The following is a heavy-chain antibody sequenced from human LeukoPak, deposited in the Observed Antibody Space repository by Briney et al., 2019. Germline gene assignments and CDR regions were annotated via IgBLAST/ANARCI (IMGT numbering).Heavy chain of an antibody. J-gene: IGHJ4*02. D-gene: IGHD3-10*01. CDR3: ARGRPYYYGSGSYPTEFDY. Sequence: PSQTLSLTCAVSGGSISSGGYSWSWIRQPPGKGLEWIGYIYHSGSTYYNPSLKSRVTISVDTSKNQFSLKLSSVTAADTAVYYCARGRPYYYGSGSYPTEFDYWGQGTLVTVSS. V-gene: IGHV4-30-2*01. CDR1: GGSISSGGYS. CDR2: IYHSGST.